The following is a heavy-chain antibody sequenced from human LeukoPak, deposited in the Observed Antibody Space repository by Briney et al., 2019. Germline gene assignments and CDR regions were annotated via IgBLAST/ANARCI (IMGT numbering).Heavy chain of an antibody. Sequence: SVKVSCKASGGTFSSYAISWVRQAPGQGLEWMGGIIPIFGAANYAQKFQGRVTIATDESTSTAYMELSSLRSEDTAVYYCARGPTVALDYWGQGTLVTVSS. CDR2: IIPIFGAA. CDR1: GGTFSSYA. CDR3: ARGPTVALDY. D-gene: IGHD6-19*01. V-gene: IGHV1-69*05. J-gene: IGHJ4*02.